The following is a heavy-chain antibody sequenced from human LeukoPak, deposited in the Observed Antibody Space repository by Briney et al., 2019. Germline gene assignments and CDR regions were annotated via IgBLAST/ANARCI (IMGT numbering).Heavy chain of an antibody. V-gene: IGHV3-23*01. Sequence: PGGSLRLSCAASGFTFSSYGMSWVRQAPGKGLEWVSAISGSGGSTYYADSVKGRFTISRDNSKNTLYLQMNSLRAEDTAVYYCAKDRGGYSYGANDYWGQGTLVTVSS. CDR3: AKDRGGYSYGANDY. CDR1: GFTFSSYG. CDR2: ISGSGGST. D-gene: IGHD5-18*01. J-gene: IGHJ4*02.